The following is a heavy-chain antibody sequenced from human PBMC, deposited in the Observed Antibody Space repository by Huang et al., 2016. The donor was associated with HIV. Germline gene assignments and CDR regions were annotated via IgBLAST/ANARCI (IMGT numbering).Heavy chain of an antibody. CDR1: RHNLSDFW. Sequence: EVQLVQSGPVVKKPGESLKISCKGARHNLSDFWLGCVRQVPGRGLEWMGIVYPPDSDTRYSPSFQGQVTISADKSISTYLQWNSLKPSDTAIYYCARVHRYFDSGAYGPYYFDYWGQGTLVTVSS. CDR2: VYPPDSDT. D-gene: IGHD3-22*01. J-gene: IGHJ4*02. CDR3: ARVHRYFDSGAYGPYYFDY. V-gene: IGHV5-51*01.